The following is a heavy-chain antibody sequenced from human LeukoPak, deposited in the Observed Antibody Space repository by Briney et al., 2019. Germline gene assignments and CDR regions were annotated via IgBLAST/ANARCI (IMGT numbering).Heavy chain of an antibody. CDR3: ARGKIRGYSYAPPDYL. V-gene: IGHV3-21*01. D-gene: IGHD5-18*01. CDR1: GFTFSSYS. Sequence: GGSLRLSCAASGFTFSSYSMNWVRQAPGKGLEWVSSISSSSSYIYYADSVKGRFTISRDSAKNSLYLQMNSLRAEDTAVYYCARGKIRGYSYAPPDYLWGQGILVTVSS. CDR2: ISSSSSYI. J-gene: IGHJ5*02.